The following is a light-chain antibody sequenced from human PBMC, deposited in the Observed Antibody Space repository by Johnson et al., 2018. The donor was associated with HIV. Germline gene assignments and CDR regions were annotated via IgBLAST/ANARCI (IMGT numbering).Light chain of an antibody. J-gene: IGLJ1*01. CDR1: SSNIGNNY. CDR3: GTWDTSLSAGGV. Sequence: HSVLTQPPSVSAAPGQKVTISCSGSSSNIGNNYVSWYQQLPGTAPKLVIYDNNKRPSGIPDQFSGSKSGTSATLGITGLQTGDEADYYCGTWDTSLSAGGVFGTGTKVTVI. CDR2: DNN. V-gene: IGLV1-51*01.